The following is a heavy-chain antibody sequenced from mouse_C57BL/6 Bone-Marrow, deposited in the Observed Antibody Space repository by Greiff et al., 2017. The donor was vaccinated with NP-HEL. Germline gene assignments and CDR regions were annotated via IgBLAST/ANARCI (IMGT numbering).Heavy chain of an antibody. V-gene: IGHV1-72*01. J-gene: IGHJ1*03. CDR3: ARRGTTVVEGDWYFDV. D-gene: IGHD1-1*01. Sequence: QVHVKQPGAELVKPGASVKLSCKASGYTFTSYWMHWVKQRPGRGLEWIGRIDPNSGGTKYNEKFKSKATLTVDKPSSTAYMQLSSLTSEDSAVYYCARRGTTVVEGDWYFDVWGTGTTVTVSS. CDR2: IDPNSGGT. CDR1: GYTFTSYW.